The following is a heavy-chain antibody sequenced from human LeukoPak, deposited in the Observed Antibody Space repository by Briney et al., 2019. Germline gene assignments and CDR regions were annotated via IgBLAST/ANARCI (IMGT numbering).Heavy chain of an antibody. CDR3: ARDGGVGAKFDY. CDR2: ISSSSSYI. J-gene: IGHJ4*02. Sequence: GGSLRLSCAASGFTFSSYSMNWVRQAPGKGLEWVSSISSSSSYIHYADSVKGRFTISRDNAKNSLYLQMNSLRAEDTAVYYCARDGGVGAKFDYWGQGTLVTVSS. V-gene: IGHV3-21*01. CDR1: GFTFSSYS. D-gene: IGHD1-26*01.